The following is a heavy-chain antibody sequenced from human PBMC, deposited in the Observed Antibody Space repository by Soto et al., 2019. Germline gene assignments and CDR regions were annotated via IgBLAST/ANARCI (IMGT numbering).Heavy chain of an antibody. Sequence: SETLSLTCAVSGGSISSGCYSWSWIRQPPGKGLEWIGYIYHSGSTYYNPSLKSRVTISVDRSKNQFSLKLSSVTAADTAVYYCARVWGGAFDFWGQGTMVTVSS. V-gene: IGHV4-30-2*01. CDR3: ARVWGGAFDF. J-gene: IGHJ3*01. D-gene: IGHD3-10*01. CDR2: IYHSGST. CDR1: GGSISSGCYS.